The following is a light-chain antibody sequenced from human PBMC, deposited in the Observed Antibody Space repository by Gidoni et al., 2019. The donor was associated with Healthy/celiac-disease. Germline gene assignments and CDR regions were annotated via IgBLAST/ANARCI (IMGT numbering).Light chain of an antibody. CDR3: MQYTHWPHT. CDR1: QSLVRSDGNTY. J-gene: IGKJ1*01. CDR2: KVS. Sequence: DVVMTQSPLSLPVTLGQPASISCRSSQSLVRSDGNTYLTWFQQRPGQSPRRLIYKVSNRDSGVPDRFSGSGSGTDFTLKISRVEAEDVGVYYCMQYTHWPHTSGQGTKVEIK. V-gene: IGKV2-30*02.